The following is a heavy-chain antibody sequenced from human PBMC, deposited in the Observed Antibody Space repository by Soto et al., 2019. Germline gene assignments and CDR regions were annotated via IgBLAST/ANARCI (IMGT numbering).Heavy chain of an antibody. CDR3: ARDSNCGGDCYSGFDY. CDR2: ISSSSSTI. J-gene: IGHJ4*02. CDR1: GYTFSSYS. D-gene: IGHD2-21*02. Sequence: PGGSLRLSCAASGYTFSSYSMNWVRQAPGKGLEWVSYISSSSSTIYYADSVKGRFTISRDNAENSLYLQMNSLRDEDTAVYYCARDSNCGGDCYSGFDYWGQGTLVTVSS. V-gene: IGHV3-48*02.